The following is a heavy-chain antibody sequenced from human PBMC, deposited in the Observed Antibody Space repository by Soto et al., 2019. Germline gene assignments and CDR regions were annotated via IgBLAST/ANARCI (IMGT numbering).Heavy chain of an antibody. CDR1: GFTFSSYG. CDR3: ANTHLGYSYMPGRY. Sequence: PGGSLRLSCAASGFTFSSYGMHWVRQAPGKGLEWVAVISYDGSNKYYADSVKGRFTISRDNSKNTLYLQMNSLRAEDTAVYYCANTHLGYSYMPGRYWGQGTLVTVSS. J-gene: IGHJ4*02. CDR2: ISYDGSNK. D-gene: IGHD5-18*01. V-gene: IGHV3-30*18.